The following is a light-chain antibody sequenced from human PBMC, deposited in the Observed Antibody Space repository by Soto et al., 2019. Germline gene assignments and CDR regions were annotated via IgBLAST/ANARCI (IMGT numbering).Light chain of an antibody. J-gene: IGKJ1*01. V-gene: IGKV3-15*01. CDR2: GVF. CDR1: QSVSSN. Sequence: EIVMTQSPATLSVSPGERATLSCRTSQSVSSNLAWHQQKPGQAPRLLIYGVFTRATGIPARFSGSGSGTEFTLTISSLQSEDFAVYCCQQYNNWPWKFGQGTKV. CDR3: QQYNNWPWK.